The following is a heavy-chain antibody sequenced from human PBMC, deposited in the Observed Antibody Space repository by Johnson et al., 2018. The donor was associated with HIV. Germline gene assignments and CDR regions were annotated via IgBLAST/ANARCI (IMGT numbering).Heavy chain of an antibody. CDR2: ISSSGSTL. CDR1: GFTLSDHY. CDR3: AREGEGYTSVGAFDI. V-gene: IGHV3-11*04. J-gene: IGHJ3*02. Sequence: QVQLVESGGGLVKSGGSLRLSCAASGFTLSDHYMSWIRQPPGKGLEWISYISSSGSTLDYADSVKGRFIISRDTAKKSLYLQLNSLRAEDSAVYFCAREGEGYTSVGAFDIWGQGTRVTVSS. D-gene: IGHD3-16*01.